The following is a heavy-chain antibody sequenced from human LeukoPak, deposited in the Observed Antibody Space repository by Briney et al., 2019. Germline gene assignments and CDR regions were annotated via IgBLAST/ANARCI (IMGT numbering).Heavy chain of an antibody. V-gene: IGHV3-23*01. J-gene: IGHJ5*02. CDR2: IGGRGGST. CDR3: GKEGGA. D-gene: IGHD3-16*01. CDR1: GFTFSRYT. Sequence: GGSLRLSCTASGFTFSRYTMSWVRQAPGKGPEWVSAIGGRGGSTYYADSLGGRFTISRDNSKDMLYLQMNSLKVEDTAIYYCGKEGGAWGQGTKVTVSS.